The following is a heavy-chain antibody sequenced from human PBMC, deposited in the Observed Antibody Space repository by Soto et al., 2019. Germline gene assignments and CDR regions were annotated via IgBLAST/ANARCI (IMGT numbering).Heavy chain of an antibody. CDR2: INHSGST. CDR3: ARRISGVATIGFYMDV. J-gene: IGHJ6*03. Sequence: SETLSLTCAVYGGSFSGYYWSWIRQPPGKGLEWIGEINHSGSTNYNPSLKSRVTISVDTSKNQFSLKLSSVTAADTAVYYCARRISGVATIGFYMDVWGKGTTVTVSS. V-gene: IGHV4-34*01. D-gene: IGHD5-12*01. CDR1: GGSFSGYY.